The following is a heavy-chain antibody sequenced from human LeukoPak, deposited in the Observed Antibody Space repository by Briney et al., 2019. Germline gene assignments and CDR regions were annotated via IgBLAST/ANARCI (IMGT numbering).Heavy chain of an antibody. V-gene: IGHV4-34*01. D-gene: IGHD4-17*01. CDR2: INHSGST. CDR1: GGSFSGYY. CDR3: ARYDYGDYKTFDY. J-gene: IGHJ4*02. Sequence: SETLSLTCAVYGGSFSGYYWSWIRQPPGKGLEWIGEINHSGSTNYNPSLKSRVTISVDTSKNQFSLKLSSVTAADTAVYYCARYDYGDYKTFDYWGQGTLVTVSS.